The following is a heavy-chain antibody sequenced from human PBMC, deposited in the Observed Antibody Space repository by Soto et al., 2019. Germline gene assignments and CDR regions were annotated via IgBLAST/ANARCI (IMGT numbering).Heavy chain of an antibody. D-gene: IGHD6-25*01. CDR2: ISAYNGNT. CDR1: GYTFTSYV. V-gene: IGHV1-18*01. CDR3: ERDGKIAAASSVRDQYANYYYGMAV. Sequence: ASVKVSCKASGYTFTSYVVSWVRQAPGQGLEWMGWISAYNGNTNYAQKLQGRVTMTTDTSTSTAYMELRSLRSDDTAVYYCERDGKIAAASSVRDQYANYYYGMAVWGQ. J-gene: IGHJ6*02.